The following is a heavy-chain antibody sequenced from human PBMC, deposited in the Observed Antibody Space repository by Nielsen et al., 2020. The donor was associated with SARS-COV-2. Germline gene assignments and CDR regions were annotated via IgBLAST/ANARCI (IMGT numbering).Heavy chain of an antibody. CDR3: ARGFRDTAMDDY. D-gene: IGHD5-18*01. V-gene: IGHV3-23*01. CDR1: GFTFSSYA. Sequence: GESLKISCAASGFTFSSYAMSWVRQAPGKGLEWVSAISGSGGSTYYADSVKGRFTISRDNSKNTLYLQMNSLRAEDTAVYYCARGFRDTAMDDYWGQGTLVTVSS. J-gene: IGHJ4*02. CDR2: ISGSGGST.